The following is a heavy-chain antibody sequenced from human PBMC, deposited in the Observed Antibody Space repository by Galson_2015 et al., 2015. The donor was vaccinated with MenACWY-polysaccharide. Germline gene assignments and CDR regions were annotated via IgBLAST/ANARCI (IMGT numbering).Heavy chain of an antibody. D-gene: IGHD2-21*02. J-gene: IGHJ4*02. CDR1: GFTFGDYA. CDR2: IRNRAYGGTT. Sequence: SLRLSCAASGFTFGDYAMSWFRQAPGKGLEWVGFIRNRAYGGTTEHAASVKGRFIISRDDSKSIAYLQMNSLKIEDTAVYYCTRDIGHGGYCGGDCYSDYWGQGTLVTVSS. CDR3: TRDIGHGGYCGGDCYSDY. V-gene: IGHV3-49*03.